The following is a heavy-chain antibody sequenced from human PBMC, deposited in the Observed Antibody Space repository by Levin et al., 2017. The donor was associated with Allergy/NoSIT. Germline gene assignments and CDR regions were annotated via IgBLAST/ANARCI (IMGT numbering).Heavy chain of an antibody. CDR1: GYTFSDHY. Sequence: ASVKVSCKASGYTFSDHYMHWVRQAPGQGLEWMGWINPKSGVTKYAQIFQGRVTLTGDTSITTAYMELSSLRSDDTAFYYCARENDYGDNKYAMDVWGQGTTVTVSS. CDR2: INPKSGVT. D-gene: IGHD4-17*01. J-gene: IGHJ6*02. CDR3: ARENDYGDNKYAMDV. V-gene: IGHV1-2*02.